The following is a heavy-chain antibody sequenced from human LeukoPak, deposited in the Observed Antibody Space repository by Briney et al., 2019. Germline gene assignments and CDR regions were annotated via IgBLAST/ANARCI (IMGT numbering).Heavy chain of an antibody. Sequence: SETLSLTCAVYGGSFSGYYWSWIRQPPGKGLEWIGEINHSGSTNYNPSLKSRVTISVDTSKNQFSLKLSSVTAADTAVYYCARGNKKRRSSGLYYYYYMDVWGKGTTVAVSS. V-gene: IGHV4-34*01. CDR1: GGSFSGYY. D-gene: IGHD3-22*01. CDR2: INHSGST. CDR3: ARGNKKRRSSGLYYYYYMDV. J-gene: IGHJ6*03.